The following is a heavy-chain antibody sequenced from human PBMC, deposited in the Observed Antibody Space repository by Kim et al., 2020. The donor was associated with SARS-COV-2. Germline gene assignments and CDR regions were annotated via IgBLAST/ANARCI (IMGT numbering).Heavy chain of an antibody. V-gene: IGHV1-18*04. CDR3: ASRTPTYGSGSYFTYYYGMDV. CDR2: ISAYNGNT. D-gene: IGHD3-10*01. CDR1: GYTFTSYG. Sequence: ASVKVSCKASGYTFTSYGISWVRQAPGQGLEWMGWISAYNGNTNYAQKLQGRVTMTTDTSTSTAYMELRSLRSDDTAVYYCASRTPTYGSGSYFTYYYGMDVWGQGTTVTVSS. J-gene: IGHJ6*02.